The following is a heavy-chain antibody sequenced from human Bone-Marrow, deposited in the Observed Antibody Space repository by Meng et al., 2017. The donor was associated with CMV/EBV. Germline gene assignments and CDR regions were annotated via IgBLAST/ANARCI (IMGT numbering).Heavy chain of an antibody. D-gene: IGHD3-22*01. CDR1: GFTFSTDW. J-gene: IGHJ4*02. Sequence: GESLKISCVASGFTFSTDWMNWVRQAPGKGLEWVANIKQDGSLKNYADSVRGRFTISRDNAKNSLYLQMSSLRGEDTAVYYCARGRGRYYYDSSGYYGYWGQRTLVTVSS. CDR2: IKQDGSLK. CDR3: ARGRGRYYYDSSGYYGY. V-gene: IGHV3-7*01.